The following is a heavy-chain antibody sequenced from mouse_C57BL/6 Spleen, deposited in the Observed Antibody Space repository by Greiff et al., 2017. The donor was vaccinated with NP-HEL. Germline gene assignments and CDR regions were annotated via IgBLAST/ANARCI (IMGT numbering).Heavy chain of an antibody. D-gene: IGHD2-5*01. V-gene: IGHV14-1*01. Sequence: DVQLQESGAELVRPGASVKLSCTASGFNIKDYYMHWVKQRPEQGLEWIGRIDPEDGDTEYAPKFQGKATMTADTSSNTAYLQLSSLTSEDTAVYYCTTISNLAWFAYWGPGTLVTVSA. CDR3: TTISNLAWFAY. CDR1: GFNIKDYY. CDR2: IDPEDGDT. J-gene: IGHJ3*01.